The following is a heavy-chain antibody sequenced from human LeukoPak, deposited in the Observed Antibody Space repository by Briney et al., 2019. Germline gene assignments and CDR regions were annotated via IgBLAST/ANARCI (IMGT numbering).Heavy chain of an antibody. Sequence: SVKVSCKASGGTFSSYAFSWVRQAPGQGLEWMGGIIPIFGTANYAQKFQGRVTITADESTSTAYMELSSLRSEDTAVYYCARGQDIVVVPAALDYWGQGTLVTVSS. CDR2: IIPIFGTA. CDR1: GGTFSSYA. V-gene: IGHV1-69*01. CDR3: ARGQDIVVVPAALDY. J-gene: IGHJ4*02. D-gene: IGHD2-2*01.